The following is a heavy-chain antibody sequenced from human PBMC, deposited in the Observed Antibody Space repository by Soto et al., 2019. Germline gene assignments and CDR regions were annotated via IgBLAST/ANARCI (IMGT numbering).Heavy chain of an antibody. CDR3: ARSCFSRVCGGVIVRRYFDY. CDR2: IYHSGST. D-gene: IGHD3-16*02. CDR1: GGSISSSNW. J-gene: IGHJ4*02. V-gene: IGHV4-4*02. Sequence: SETLSLTCAVSGGSISSSNWWSWGSQPPGRGREWIGEIYHSGSTNYNPSLKSRVTISVDKSKNQYSLKLSSVTAADTAVYYCARSCFSRVCGGVIVRRYFDYWGQGTLVTVSS.